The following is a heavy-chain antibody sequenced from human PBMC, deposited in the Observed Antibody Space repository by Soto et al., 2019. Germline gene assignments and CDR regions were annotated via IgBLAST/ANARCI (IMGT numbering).Heavy chain of an antibody. CDR3: ARYYDGFDY. J-gene: IGHJ4*02. CDR1: GGSVSSGSYY. D-gene: IGHD3-16*01. V-gene: IGHV4-61*01. Sequence: PLATRSLTCTVSGGSVSSGSYYWSWIRQPPGKGLEWIGYIYYSGSTNYNPSLKSRVTISVDTSKNQFSLKLSSVTAADTAVYYRARYYDGFDYWGPGSLVTVSS. CDR2: IYYSGST.